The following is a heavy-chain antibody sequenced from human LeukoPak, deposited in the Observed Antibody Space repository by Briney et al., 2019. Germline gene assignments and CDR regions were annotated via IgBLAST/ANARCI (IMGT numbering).Heavy chain of an antibody. CDR2: IYYSERN. CDR1: GGSINSHY. CDR3: VRRDNTGWNYFDH. Sequence: PSETLSLTCTVSGGSINSHYWSRIRQPPGKGLQWIGDIYYSERNNYNPSLRSRVTISVDTSKNQMSLKLTSVLAADTAMYYCVRRDNTGWNYFDHWGQGILVTVSS. J-gene: IGHJ4*02. V-gene: IGHV4-59*08. D-gene: IGHD6-19*01.